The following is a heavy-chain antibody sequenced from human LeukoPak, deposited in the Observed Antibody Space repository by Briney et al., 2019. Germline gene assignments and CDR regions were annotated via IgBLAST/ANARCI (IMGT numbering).Heavy chain of an antibody. Sequence: PSETLSLTCTVSGGSISSYYWSWIRQPPGKGLEWIGYIYYSGSTNYNPSLKSRVTISVDTSKNQFSLKLSSVTAADAAVYYCARVARSSFSWGQGTLVTVSS. V-gene: IGHV4-59*08. D-gene: IGHD6-13*01. CDR1: GGSISSYY. CDR3: ARVARSSFS. CDR2: IYYSGST. J-gene: IGHJ4*02.